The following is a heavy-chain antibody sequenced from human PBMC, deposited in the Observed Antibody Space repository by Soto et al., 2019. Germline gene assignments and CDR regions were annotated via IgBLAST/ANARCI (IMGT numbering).Heavy chain of an antibody. CDR2: ISSSSSYT. D-gene: IGHD2-2*01. J-gene: IGHJ6*02. CDR1: GFTFSDYY. V-gene: IGHV3-11*06. CDR3: ARPAAPKGGGGYYYYGMDV. Sequence: QVQLVESGGGLVKPGGSLRLSCAASGFTFSDYYMSWIRQAPGKGLEWVSYISSSSSYTNYADSVKGRFTISRDNAKNSLYLQMNSLGAEDTAVYYCARPAAPKGGGGYYYYGMDVWGQGTTVTVSS.